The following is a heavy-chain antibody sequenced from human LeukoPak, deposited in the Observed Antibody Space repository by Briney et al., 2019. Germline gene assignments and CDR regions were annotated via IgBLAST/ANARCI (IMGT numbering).Heavy chain of an antibody. Sequence: GGSLRLSCAASGFTVSSNYMSWVRQAPGKGLEWVSVIYSGGSTYYADSVKGGFTISRDNSKNTLYLQMNSLRAEDTAVYYCALSGWYRDFDYWGQGTLVTVSS. CDR3: ALSGWYRDFDY. D-gene: IGHD6-19*01. J-gene: IGHJ4*02. V-gene: IGHV3-66*01. CDR2: IYSGGST. CDR1: GFTVSSNY.